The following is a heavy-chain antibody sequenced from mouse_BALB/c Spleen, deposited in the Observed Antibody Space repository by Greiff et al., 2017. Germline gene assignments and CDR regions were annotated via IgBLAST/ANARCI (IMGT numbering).Heavy chain of an antibody. CDR3: TRDYGYAAWFAY. J-gene: IGHJ3*01. Sequence: VKLMESGAELVRPGASVTLSCKASGYTFTDYEMHWVKQTPVHGLEWIGAIDPETGGTAYNQKFKGKATLTADKSSSTAYMELRSLTSEDSAVYYCTRDYGYAAWFAYWGQGTLVTVSA. CDR2: IDPETGGT. V-gene: IGHV1-15*01. D-gene: IGHD1-2*01. CDR1: GYTFTDYE.